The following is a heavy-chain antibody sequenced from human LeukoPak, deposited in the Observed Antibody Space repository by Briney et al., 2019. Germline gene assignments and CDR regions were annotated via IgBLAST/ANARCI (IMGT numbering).Heavy chain of an antibody. CDR1: GYAFSAYY. D-gene: IGHD1-14*01. V-gene: IGHV1-2*02. Sequence: ASVRVSCKASGYAFSAYYIHWLRQAPGQGLEWIAWINPDNGDTKSSQRFQGRISLTSDTSITTAYMEVSSLQSDDTAVFYCATAASTRRFYFDFWGQGTLVTVSS. CDR2: INPDNGDT. CDR3: ATAASTRRFYFDF. J-gene: IGHJ4*02.